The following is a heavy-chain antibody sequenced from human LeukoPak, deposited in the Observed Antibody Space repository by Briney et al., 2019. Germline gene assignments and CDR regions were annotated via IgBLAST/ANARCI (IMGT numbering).Heavy chain of an antibody. CDR3: ARLPTVTFFDY. CDR2: IYYSGST. Sequence: WETLSLTCTVSGGSISTSNYYWGWIRQPPGKGLEWIGSIYYSGSTYYNPSLKSRVTISVDTSKNQFSLKLSSVTAADTAVYYCARLPTVTFFDYWGQGTLVTVSS. J-gene: IGHJ4*02. D-gene: IGHD4-17*01. CDR1: GGSISTSNYY. V-gene: IGHV4-39*01.